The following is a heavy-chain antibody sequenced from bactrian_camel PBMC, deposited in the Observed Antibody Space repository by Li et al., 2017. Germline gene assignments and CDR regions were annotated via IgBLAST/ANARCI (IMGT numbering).Heavy chain of an antibody. D-gene: IGHD3*01. CDR2: FIDGDDAT. J-gene: IGHJ4*01. CDR1: GYTSSSYC. CDR3: AAREFRFAGARCVLSQVLYNF. Sequence: VQLVESGGGSVQAGGSLKISCQVSGYTSSSYCKAWLRLAPGKEREGVAFIDGDDATSYADSVEGRFTISRDNATNTIHLQMNSLKPDDTAVYYCAAREFRFAGARCVLSQVLYNFWGQGTQVTVS. V-gene: IGHV3S26*01.